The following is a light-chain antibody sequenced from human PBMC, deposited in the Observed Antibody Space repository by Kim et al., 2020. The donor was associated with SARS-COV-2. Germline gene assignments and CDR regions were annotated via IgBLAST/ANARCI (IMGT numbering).Light chain of an antibody. CDR3: QAWDSTTGV. CDR1: KLGDKY. Sequence: SVSPGQTASITCSGDKLGDKYACWYQQKSGQSPVLVIYQDSKRPSGTPERFSGSNSGNTATLTISGTQAMDEADYYCQAWDSTTGVFGTGTKVTVL. V-gene: IGLV3-1*01. CDR2: QDS. J-gene: IGLJ1*01.